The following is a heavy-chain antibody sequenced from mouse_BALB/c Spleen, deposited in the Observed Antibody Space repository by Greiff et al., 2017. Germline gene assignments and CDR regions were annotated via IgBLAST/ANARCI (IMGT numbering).Heavy chain of an antibody. D-gene: IGHD4-1*01. CDR1: GYSFTGYY. Sequence: LVKTGASVKISCKASGYSFTGYYMHWVKQSHGKSLEWIGYISCYNGATSYNQKFKGKATFTVDTSSSTAYMQFNSLTSEDSAVYYCASNWDVGAMDYWGQGTSVTVSA. CDR3: ASNWDVGAMDY. J-gene: IGHJ4*01. CDR2: ISCYNGAT. V-gene: IGHV1S34*01.